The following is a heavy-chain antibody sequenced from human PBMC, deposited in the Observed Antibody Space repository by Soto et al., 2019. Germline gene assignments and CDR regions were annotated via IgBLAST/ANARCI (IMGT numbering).Heavy chain of an antibody. J-gene: IGHJ3*02. V-gene: IGHV3-73*01. CDR3: TRHVVDI. CDR2: IRSKPNNYAT. D-gene: IGHD6-6*01. CDR1: GFSFSDSA. Sequence: EVHLVESGGGLVQPGGSLKLSCAASGFSFSDSAMHWVRQASGKGLEWVGRIRSKPNNYATEYAASVKGRFTISRDDSKNTAHLQMNSLKTEDTAVYYCTRHVVDIWGQGTMVTVSS.